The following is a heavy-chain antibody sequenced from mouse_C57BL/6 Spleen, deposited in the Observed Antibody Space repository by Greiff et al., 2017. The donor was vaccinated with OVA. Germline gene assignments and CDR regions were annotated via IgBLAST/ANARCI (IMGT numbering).Heavy chain of an antibody. D-gene: IGHD1-1*01. J-gene: IGHJ1*03. CDR3: ARGSYYYGSSRWYFDV. CDR2: ISDGGSYT. Sequence: EVMLVESGGGLVKPGGSLKLSCAASGFTFSSYAMSWVRQTPEKRLEWVATISDGGSYTYYPDNVKGRFTISRDNAKNNLYLQMSHLKSEDTAMYYCARGSYYYGSSRWYFDVWGTGTTVTVSS. V-gene: IGHV5-4*03. CDR1: GFTFSSYA.